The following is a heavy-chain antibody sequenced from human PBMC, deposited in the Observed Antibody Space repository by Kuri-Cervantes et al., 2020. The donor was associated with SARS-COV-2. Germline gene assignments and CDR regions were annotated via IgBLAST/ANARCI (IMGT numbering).Heavy chain of an antibody. V-gene: IGHV3-9*01. J-gene: IGHJ4*02. CDR3: AKDLGLTYYYDSSGLDY. Sequence: GGSLRLSCAGSGFTFDDFAMHWVRQAPGRGLEWVSGISWNSGSIGYADSVKGRFTISRDNAKNSLYLQMNSLRAEDTALYYCAKDLGLTYYYDSSGLDYWGQGTLVTCAS. CDR1: GFTFDDFA. D-gene: IGHD3-22*01. CDR2: ISWNSGSI.